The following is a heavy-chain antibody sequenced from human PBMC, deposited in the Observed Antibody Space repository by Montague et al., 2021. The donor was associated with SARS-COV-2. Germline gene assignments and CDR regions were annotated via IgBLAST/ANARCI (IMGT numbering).Heavy chain of an antibody. V-gene: IGHV4-31*03. CDR3: ARVSVEMATMGVYYYYGMDV. CDR1: GGSISSGGYY. CDR2: IYYSGST. Sequence: TLSLTCTVSGGSISSGGYYWSWIRQHPGKGLEWIGYIYYSGSTYYNPSLKSRVTISVVTSKNQFSLKLSSVTAADTAVYYCARVSVEMATMGVYYYYGMDVWGQGTTVTVSS. D-gene: IGHD5-24*01. J-gene: IGHJ6*02.